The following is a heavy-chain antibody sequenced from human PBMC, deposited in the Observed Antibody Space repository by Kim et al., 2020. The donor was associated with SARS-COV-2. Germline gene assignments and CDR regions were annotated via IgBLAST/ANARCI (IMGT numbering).Heavy chain of an antibody. CDR3: ARDALSGYAIPA. CDR2: IYYSGST. V-gene: IGHV4-31*03. J-gene: IGHJ4*02. D-gene: IGHD5-12*01. CDR1: GGSISSGGYY. Sequence: SETLSLTCTVSGGSISSGGYYWSWIRQHPGKGLEWIGYIYYSGSTYYNPSLKSRVTISVDTSKNQFSLKLSSVTAADTAVYYCARDALSGYAIPAWGQGTLVTVSS.